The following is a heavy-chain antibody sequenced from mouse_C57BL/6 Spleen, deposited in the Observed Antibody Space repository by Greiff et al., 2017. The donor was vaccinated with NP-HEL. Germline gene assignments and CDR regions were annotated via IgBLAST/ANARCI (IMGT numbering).Heavy chain of an antibody. V-gene: IGHV1-55*01. J-gene: IGHJ4*01. Sequence: QVQLQQPGAELVKPGASVKMSCKASGYTFTSYWITWVKQRPGQGLEWIGDIYPGSGSTNYNEKFKSKATLTADTSSSTASMQLSSLTSEDSAVYYCARSVDLYYAMDYWGQGTSVTVSS. CDR3: ARSVDLYYAMDY. CDR2: IYPGSGST. CDR1: GYTFTSYW.